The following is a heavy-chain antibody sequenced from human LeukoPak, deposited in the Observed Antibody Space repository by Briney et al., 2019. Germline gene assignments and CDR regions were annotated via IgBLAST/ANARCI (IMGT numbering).Heavy chain of an antibody. CDR3: ARDSPPSNWFDP. Sequence: GGSLRLSCAASGFTVSSNYMSWVRQAPGKGLEWVSVIYSGGSTYYSDAVKGRFTISRDNSKNTLYLQMNSLRAEDTAVYYCARDSPPSNWFDPCGQGTLVTVSS. J-gene: IGHJ5*02. D-gene: IGHD2-21*01. CDR1: GFTVSSNY. V-gene: IGHV3-66*02. CDR2: IYSGGST.